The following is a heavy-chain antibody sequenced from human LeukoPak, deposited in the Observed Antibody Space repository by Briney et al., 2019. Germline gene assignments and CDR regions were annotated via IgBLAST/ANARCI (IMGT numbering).Heavy chain of an antibody. D-gene: IGHD3-3*01. J-gene: IGHJ4*02. CDR1: GFIFSSYW. CDR2: IKQDGSEK. CDR3: ARDFVWSGYPDY. Sequence: PGGSLRLSCAASGFIFSSYWVSWVRQAAGEVLEWVANIKQDGSEKYYVDSVKGRFTISRDNAKNSLYLKMNSLRAEDTAVYYCARDFVWSGYPDYWGQGTLVTVSS. V-gene: IGHV3-7*01.